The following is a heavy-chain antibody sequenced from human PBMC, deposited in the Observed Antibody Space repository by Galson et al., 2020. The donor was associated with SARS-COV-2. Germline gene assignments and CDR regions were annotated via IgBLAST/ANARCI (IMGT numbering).Heavy chain of an antibody. CDR2: IPYDGSNK. V-gene: IGHV3-30*02. D-gene: IGHD7-27*01. CDR1: GFDFSNSG. CDR3: AKGANWGFTH. J-gene: IGHJ4*02. Sequence: GGSLRLSCAASGFDFSNSGIHWVRQAPGKGLEWVTFIPYDGSNKYYADSVRGRFTISRDNSKNTLYLQMSSLTPDDTAVYYCAKGANWGFTHWGQGTLVTVSS.